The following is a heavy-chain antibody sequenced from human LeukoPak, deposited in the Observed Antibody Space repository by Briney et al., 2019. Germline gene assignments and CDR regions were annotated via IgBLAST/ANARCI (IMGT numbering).Heavy chain of an antibody. J-gene: IGHJ4*02. D-gene: IGHD6-13*01. CDR2: ISWNSGSI. Sequence: GGSLRLSCAASGFTFDDYAMHWVRQAPGKGLEWVSGISWNSGSIGYADSVKGRFTISRDNAKNSLYLQMNSLRAEDTAVYYCARGTISDSSSDYWGQGTLVTVSS. CDR1: GFTFDDYA. CDR3: ARGTISDSSSDY. V-gene: IGHV3-9*01.